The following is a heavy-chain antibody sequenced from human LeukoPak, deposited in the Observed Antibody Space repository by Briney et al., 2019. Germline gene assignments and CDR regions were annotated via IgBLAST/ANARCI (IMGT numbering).Heavy chain of an antibody. Sequence: SETLSLTCTVSGGSISSSSYYWGWIRQPPGKGLEWIGSIYYSGSTYYNPSLKSRVTISVDTSKNQFSLKLSSVTAADTAVYYCAREGIFGVVIPDYWGQGTLVTVSS. D-gene: IGHD3-3*01. CDR1: GGSISSSSYY. CDR2: IYYSGST. CDR3: AREGIFGVVIPDY. J-gene: IGHJ4*02. V-gene: IGHV4-39*07.